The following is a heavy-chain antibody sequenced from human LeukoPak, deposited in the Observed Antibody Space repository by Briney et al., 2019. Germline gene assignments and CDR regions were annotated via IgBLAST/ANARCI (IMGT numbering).Heavy chain of an antibody. J-gene: IGHJ4*02. CDR3: ARSPGPYFDY. V-gene: IGHV5-51*01. Sequence: GAPLKISSKGSGYSLTSYWIGWVRQMPGKGLGWMGIIYPGDSDTRYSPSFQGQVTISADKSISTAYLQWSSLKASDTAMYYCARSPGPYFDYWGQGTPVTVSS. CDR2: IYPGDSDT. CDR1: GYSLTSYW.